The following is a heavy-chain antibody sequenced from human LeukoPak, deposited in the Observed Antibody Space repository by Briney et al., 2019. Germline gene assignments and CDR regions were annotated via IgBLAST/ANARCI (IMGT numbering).Heavy chain of an antibody. J-gene: IGHJ5*02. Sequence: SSETLSLTCTVSGGSISSSSYYWGWIRQPPGKGLEWIGSIYYSGSTYYNPSLKSRVTISVDTSKNQFSLKLTSVTAADTAVYYCARQLRGAAFLDRFDPWGQGTLVTVSS. CDR3: ARQLRGAAFLDRFDP. CDR1: GGSISSSSYY. D-gene: IGHD1-26*01. V-gene: IGHV4-39*01. CDR2: IYYSGST.